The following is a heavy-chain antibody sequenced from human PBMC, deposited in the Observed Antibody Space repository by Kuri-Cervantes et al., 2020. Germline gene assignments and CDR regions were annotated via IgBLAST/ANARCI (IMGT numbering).Heavy chain of an antibody. CDR1: VGTFSNHP. D-gene: IGHD3-3*01. J-gene: IGHJ4*02. CDR2: IIPITGTA. V-gene: IGHV1-69*06. Sequence: SVKVSCKASVGTFSNHPISWVRQAPGQGLEWMGEIIPITGTANYAQKLQGRLTITADTSTSTAYLEMSRLRSDDTAVYYCATEKNYDFWSAYHGPHFDFWGQGTLVTVSS. CDR3: ATEKNYDFWSAYHGPHFDF.